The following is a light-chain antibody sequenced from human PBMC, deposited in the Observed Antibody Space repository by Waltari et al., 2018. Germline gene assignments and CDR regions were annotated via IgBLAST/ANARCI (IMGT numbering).Light chain of an antibody. Sequence: EIVLTQSPGTLSLSPGERATLASRASQSVSSSYLAWYQQKPGQPPRLLFYGASSRATGIPDRFSGSGSGTDFTLTISRLEPEDFAVYYCQQYGSSPRTFGQGTKVEIK. V-gene: IGKV3-20*01. J-gene: IGKJ1*01. CDR3: QQYGSSPRT. CDR1: QSVSSSY. CDR2: GAS.